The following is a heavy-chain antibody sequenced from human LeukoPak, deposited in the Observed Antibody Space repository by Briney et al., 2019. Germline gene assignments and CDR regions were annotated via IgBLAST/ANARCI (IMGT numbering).Heavy chain of an antibody. CDR3: AKWTGHSYDSSGYYFDY. V-gene: IGHV3-9*01. CDR1: GFTFDDYA. D-gene: IGHD3-22*01. J-gene: IGHJ4*02. Sequence: GGSLRLSCAASGFTFDDYAMHWVRQAPGKGLEWVSGISWNSGSIGYADSVKGRFTISRDNAKNSLYLQMNSLRAEDTALYYCAKWTGHSYDSSGYYFDYWGQGTLVTVSS. CDR2: ISWNSGSI.